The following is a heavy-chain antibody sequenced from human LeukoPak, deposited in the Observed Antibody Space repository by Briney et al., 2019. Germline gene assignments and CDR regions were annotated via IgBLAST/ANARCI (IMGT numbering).Heavy chain of an antibody. CDR3: ARSPDYDFWSGYYISWFDP. CDR2: INHSGST. J-gene: IGHJ5*02. V-gene: IGHV4-34*01. D-gene: IGHD3-3*01. CDR1: GGSFSGYY. Sequence: ETLSLTXAXYGGSFSGYYWSWIRQPPGKGLEWIGEINHSGSTNYNPSLKSRVTISVETCKNQFSLKLSSVTAAHTAVYSCARSPDYDFWSGYYISWFDPWGQGTLVTVSS.